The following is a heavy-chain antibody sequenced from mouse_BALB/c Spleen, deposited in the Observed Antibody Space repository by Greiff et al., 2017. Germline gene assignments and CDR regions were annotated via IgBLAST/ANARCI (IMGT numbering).Heavy chain of an antibody. CDR2: ISSGGGST. CDR1: GFAFSSYD. Sequence: EVNLVESGGGLVKPGGSLKLSCAASGFAFSSYDMSWVRQTPEKRLEWVAYISSGGGSTYYPDTVKGRFTISRDNAKNTLYLQMSSLRSEDTAMYYCARHPNYDYDRGGDFDYWGQGTLVTVSA. V-gene: IGHV5-12-1*01. CDR3: ARHPNYDYDRGGDFDY. J-gene: IGHJ3*01. D-gene: IGHD2-4*01.